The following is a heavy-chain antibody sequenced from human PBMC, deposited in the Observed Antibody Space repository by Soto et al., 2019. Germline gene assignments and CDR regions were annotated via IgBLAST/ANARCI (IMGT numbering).Heavy chain of an antibody. CDR3: ARIPLYYDSSGYFDY. D-gene: IGHD3-22*01. Sequence: ASVKVSCKASGYTFTSYYMHWVRQAPGQGLEWMGIINPSGGSTSYAQKFQGRVTMTRDTSTSTVYMELSSLRSEDTAVYYCARIPLYYDSSGYFDYWGQGTLVTVSS. CDR1: GYTFTSYY. V-gene: IGHV1-46*01. J-gene: IGHJ4*02. CDR2: INPSGGST.